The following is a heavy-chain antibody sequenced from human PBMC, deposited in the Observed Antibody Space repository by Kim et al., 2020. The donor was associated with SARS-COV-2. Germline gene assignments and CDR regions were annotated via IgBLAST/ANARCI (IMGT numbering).Heavy chain of an antibody. V-gene: IGHV3-30*18. D-gene: IGHD6-19*01. CDR3: AKSGSGWFTPGDY. CDR1: GFTFSSYG. Sequence: GGSLRLSCAASGFTFSSYGMHWVRQAPGKGLEWVAVISYDGSNKYYADSVKGRFTISRDNSKNTLYLQMNSLRAEDTAVYYCAKSGSGWFTPGDYWGQGTLVTVSS. J-gene: IGHJ4*02. CDR2: ISYDGSNK.